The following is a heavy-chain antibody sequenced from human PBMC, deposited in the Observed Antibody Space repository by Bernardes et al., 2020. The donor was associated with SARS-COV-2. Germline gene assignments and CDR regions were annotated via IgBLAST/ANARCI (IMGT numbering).Heavy chain of an antibody. CDR1: TFTVRNNY. J-gene: IGHJ6*02. CDR3: ATAPHYYYGLDV. CDR2: LYSGGTT. V-gene: IGHV3-53*01. Sequence: GSLRLSCEASTFTVRNNYMSWVRQAPGKGLEWVSLLYSGGTTYYADSVKGRFTVSRDNSKNTLFLQMSDLRAEDTAIYYCATAPHYYYGLDVWGQGTAVTVSS.